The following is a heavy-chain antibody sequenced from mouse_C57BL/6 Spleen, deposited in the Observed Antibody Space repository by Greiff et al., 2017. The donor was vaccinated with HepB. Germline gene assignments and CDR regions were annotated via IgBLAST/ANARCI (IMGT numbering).Heavy chain of an antibody. CDR2: IYPRSGNT. J-gene: IGHJ4*01. Sequence: VQGVESGAELARPGASVKLSCKASGYTFTSYGISWVKQRTGQGLEWIGEIYPRSGNTYYNEKFKGKATLTADKSSSTAYMELRSLTSEDSAVYFCATLIYYGNYYAMDYWGQGTSVTVSS. CDR3: ATLIYYGNYYAMDY. V-gene: IGHV1-81*01. D-gene: IGHD2-1*01. CDR1: GYTFTSYG.